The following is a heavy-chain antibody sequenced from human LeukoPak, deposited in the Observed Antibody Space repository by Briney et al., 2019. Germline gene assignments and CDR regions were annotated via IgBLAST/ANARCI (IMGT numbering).Heavy chain of an antibody. J-gene: IGHJ5*02. CDR1: GYTFTSYG. V-gene: IGHV1-18*01. CDR3: ARVDLSWSDSSGYYRDWFGP. D-gene: IGHD3-22*01. Sequence: ASVKVSCKASGYTFTSYGISWVRQAPGQGLEWMGWISAYNGNTNYAQKVQGRVTMTTDTSTTTAYMELRSLRSDDTAVYYCARVDLSWSDSSGYYRDWFGPWGQGTLVTVSS. CDR2: ISAYNGNT.